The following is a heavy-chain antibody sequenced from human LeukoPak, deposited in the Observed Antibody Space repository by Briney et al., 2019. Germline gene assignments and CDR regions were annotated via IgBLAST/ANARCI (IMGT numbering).Heavy chain of an antibody. V-gene: IGHV4-38-2*02. CDR2: IYHSGST. Sequence: SETLSLTCTVSGYSISSGYYWGWIRQPPGKGLEWIGSIYHSGSTYYNPSLKSRVTISVDTSKNQFSLKLSSVTAADTAVYYCARHEGEVPRIAARLVDYWGQGTLVTVSS. CDR1: GYSISSGYY. CDR3: ARHEGEVPRIAARLVDY. J-gene: IGHJ4*02. D-gene: IGHD6-6*01.